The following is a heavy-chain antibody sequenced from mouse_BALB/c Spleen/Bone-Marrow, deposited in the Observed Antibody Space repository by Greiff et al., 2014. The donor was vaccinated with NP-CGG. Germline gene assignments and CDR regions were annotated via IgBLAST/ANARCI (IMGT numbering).Heavy chain of an antibody. CDR3: ARDSITTVVATDY. CDR1: GYTFTSYW. CDR2: IDPSDSYT. D-gene: IGHD1-1*01. Sequence: QVQLKESGAELVKPGASVKLSCKASGYTFTSYWMHWVKQRPGQGLEWIGEIDPSDSYTNYNQKFKGKATLTVDKSSSTAYMRLSSLTSEDSAVYYCARDSITTVVATDYWGQGTTLTVSS. J-gene: IGHJ2*01. V-gene: IGHV1-69*02.